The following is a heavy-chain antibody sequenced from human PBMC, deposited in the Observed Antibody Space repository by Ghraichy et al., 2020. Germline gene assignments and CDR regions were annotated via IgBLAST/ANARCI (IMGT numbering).Heavy chain of an antibody. CDR1: GGSFSGYY. CDR3: ARGESFYDFWSGYYRGIPKGNWFDP. V-gene: IGHV4-34*01. J-gene: IGHJ5*02. D-gene: IGHD3-3*01. Sequence: TLSLTCAVYGGSFSGYYWSWIRQPPGKGLEWIGEINHSGSTNYNPSLKSRVTISVDTSKNQFSLKLSSVTAADTAVYYCARGESFYDFWSGYYRGIPKGNWFDPWGQGTLVTVSS. CDR2: INHSGST.